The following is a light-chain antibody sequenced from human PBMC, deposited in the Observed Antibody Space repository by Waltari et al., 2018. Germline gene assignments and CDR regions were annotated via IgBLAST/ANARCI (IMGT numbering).Light chain of an antibody. CDR1: QSISTF. Sequence: DIQMTQSPSSLSASVGDRVTITCRASQSISTFLNWYQQKPGRAPKVLIYAASRLLSRVPSRFSGSGSGTDFSLTISNLQPEDFATYYCQQSYSSPPWTFGQGTKVEIK. J-gene: IGKJ1*01. CDR2: AAS. V-gene: IGKV1-39*01. CDR3: QQSYSSPPWT.